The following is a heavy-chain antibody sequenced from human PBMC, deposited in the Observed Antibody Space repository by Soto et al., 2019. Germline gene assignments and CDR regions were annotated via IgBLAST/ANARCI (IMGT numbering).Heavy chain of an antibody. CDR1: GGSISSSSYY. J-gene: IGHJ5*02. Sequence: QLQLQESGPGLVKPSETLSLTCTVSGGSISSSSYYWGWIRQPPGKGLEWIGSIYYSGSTYYNPSLKSRVTISVDTSKNQFSLKLSSVPAADTAVYYCASGYCSSTSCYQSGEFDPWGQGTLVTVSS. V-gene: IGHV4-39*01. D-gene: IGHD2-2*03. CDR2: IYYSGST. CDR3: ASGYCSSTSCYQSGEFDP.